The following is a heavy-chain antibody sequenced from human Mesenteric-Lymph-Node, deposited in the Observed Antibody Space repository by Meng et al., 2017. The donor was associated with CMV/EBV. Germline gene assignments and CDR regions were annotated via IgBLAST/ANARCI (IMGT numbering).Heavy chain of an antibody. CDR1: GFTFSNYG. D-gene: IGHD2-2*03. V-gene: IGHV3-30*02. Sequence: GESLKISCAASGFTFSNYGMHWVRQAPGKGLEWVSFIRYDGSKKYYVDSVKGRFTISRDNSKNTLYLQMSSLRAEDTAVYYCAKEASSGYCSSTSCFPYWGQGTLVTVSS. CDR3: AKEASSGYCSSTSCFPY. CDR2: IRYDGSKK. J-gene: IGHJ4*02.